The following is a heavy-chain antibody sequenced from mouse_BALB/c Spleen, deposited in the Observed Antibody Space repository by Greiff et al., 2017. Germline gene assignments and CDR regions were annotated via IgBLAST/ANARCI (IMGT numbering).Heavy chain of an antibody. D-gene: IGHD1-1*01. V-gene: IGHV7-3*02. J-gene: IGHJ3*01. CDR2: IRNKANGYTT. CDR1: GFTFTDYY. CDR3: ARDMDYGSPAWFAY. Sequence: EVQGVESGGGLVQPGGSLRLSCATSGFTFTDYYMSWVRQPPGKALEWLGFIRNKANGYTTEYSASVKGRFTISRDNSQSILYLQMNTLRAEDSATYYCARDMDYGSPAWFAYGGQGTLVTVSA.